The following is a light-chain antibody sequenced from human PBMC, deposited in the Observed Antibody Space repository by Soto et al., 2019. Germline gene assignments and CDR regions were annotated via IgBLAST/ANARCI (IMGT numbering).Light chain of an antibody. CDR3: QHRTNWPPLT. CDR1: QNIASY. J-gene: IGKJ4*01. V-gene: IGKV3-11*01. Sequence: EIVLTQSPATLSLSPGERATLSCRASQNIASYLAWYQHKPGQAPRLLISDASNRAAGIPARFSGRGSGTVVTLSISRLAPEDFAIYYCQHRTNWPPLTFGGGTRVEIK. CDR2: DAS.